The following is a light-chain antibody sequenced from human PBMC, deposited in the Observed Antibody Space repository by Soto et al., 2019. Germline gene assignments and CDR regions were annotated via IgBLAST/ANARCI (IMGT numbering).Light chain of an antibody. CDR1: QSISSY. Sequence: EIVLTQCPATLSLSPGERATLSCRAGQSISSYLAWYQQKPGQAPRLLIYDGSNRATGIPARFSGSGSETDFTLTISSLEPEDFASYYCQQRRSWPLTFGGGTKVDIK. J-gene: IGKJ4*01. V-gene: IGKV3-11*01. CDR3: QQRRSWPLT. CDR2: DGS.